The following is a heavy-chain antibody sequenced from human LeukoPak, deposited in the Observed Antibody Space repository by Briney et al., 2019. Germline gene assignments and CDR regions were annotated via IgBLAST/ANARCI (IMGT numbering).Heavy chain of an antibody. V-gene: IGHV1-18*01. CDR2: ISGYNGDT. CDR3: ARDHGGYETEYYFDY. D-gene: IGHD5-12*01. Sequence: GASVKVSCKTSGYTFTRYIISWVRQALGQGLEWMGWISGYNGDTKYEQKLQGRVTLTTDASTSTAYMELRSLRSDDTAVYYCARDHGGYETEYYFDYWGQGTLVTVSS. CDR1: GYTFTRYI. J-gene: IGHJ4*02.